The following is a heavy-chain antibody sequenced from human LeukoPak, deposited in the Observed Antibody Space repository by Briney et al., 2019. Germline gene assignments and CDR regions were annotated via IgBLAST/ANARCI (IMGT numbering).Heavy chain of an antibody. D-gene: IGHD5-12*01. Sequence: GGSLRLSCAASRFTFSSYAMSWVRQAPGKGLEWVSYISSSGSTIYYADSVKGRFTISRDNAKNSLYLQMNSLRAEDTAVYYCARDIVATIKDYWGQGTLVTVSS. CDR1: RFTFSSYA. J-gene: IGHJ4*02. V-gene: IGHV3-48*04. CDR3: ARDIVATIKDY. CDR2: ISSSGSTI.